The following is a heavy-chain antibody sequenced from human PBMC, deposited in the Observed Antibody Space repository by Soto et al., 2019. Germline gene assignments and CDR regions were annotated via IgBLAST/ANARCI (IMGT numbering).Heavy chain of an antibody. CDR1: GFTFSSYG. V-gene: IGHV3-33*01. D-gene: IGHD6-13*01. J-gene: IGHJ5*02. CDR3: ARGAAAEPPFDWFDP. Sequence: GGSLRLSCAASGFTFSSYGMHWVRQAPGKGLEWVAVIWYDGSNKYYADSVKGRFTISRDNSKNTLYLQMNSLRAEDTAVYYCARGAAAEPPFDWFDPWGQGTLVTVSS. CDR2: IWYDGSNK.